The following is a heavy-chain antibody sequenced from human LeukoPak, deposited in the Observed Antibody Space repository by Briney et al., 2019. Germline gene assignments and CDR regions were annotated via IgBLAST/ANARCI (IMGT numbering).Heavy chain of an antibody. Sequence: KASETLSLTCAVYGGSFSGYDWSWIRLPPGKGLEWIGEINHSGSTNYNPSLKSRVTISVDTSKNQFSLKLSSVTAADTAVYYCARGGVAGLDYWGQGTLVTVSS. J-gene: IGHJ4*02. CDR3: ARGGVAGLDY. CDR1: GGSFSGYD. CDR2: INHSGST. V-gene: IGHV4-34*01. D-gene: IGHD6-19*01.